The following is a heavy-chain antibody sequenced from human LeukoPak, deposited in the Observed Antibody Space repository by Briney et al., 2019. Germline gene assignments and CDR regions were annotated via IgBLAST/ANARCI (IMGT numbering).Heavy chain of an antibody. CDR2: ISYDGSNK. Sequence: GRSLRLSCAASGFTFSSYAMHWVRQAPGKGLEWVAVISYDGSNKYYADSVKGRFTISRDNSKNTLHLQMNSLRAEDTAVYYCARDSLIFDYWGQGTLVTVSS. CDR3: ARDSLIFDY. CDR1: GFTFSSYA. J-gene: IGHJ4*02. V-gene: IGHV3-30-3*01.